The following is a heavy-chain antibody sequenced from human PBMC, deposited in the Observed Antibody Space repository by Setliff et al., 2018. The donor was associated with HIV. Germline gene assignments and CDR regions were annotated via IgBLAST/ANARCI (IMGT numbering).Heavy chain of an antibody. CDR2: IYSDGTT. D-gene: IGHD2-2*01. Sequence: GGSLRLSCAASGFSVSNYYMAWVRQAPGKGLEWVSTIYSDGTTYHADSVKGRFTLSRDNSKNTLFLQMNSLRPEDTAVFYCARLRLFSSALDYRGQGTLVTVSS. V-gene: IGHV3-66*02. J-gene: IGHJ4*02. CDR3: ARLRLFSSALDY. CDR1: GFSVSNYY.